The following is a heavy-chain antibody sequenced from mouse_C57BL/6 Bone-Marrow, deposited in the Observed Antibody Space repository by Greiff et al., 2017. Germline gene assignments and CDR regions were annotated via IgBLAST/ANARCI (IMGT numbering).Heavy chain of an antibody. CDR1: GFTFSDYY. Sequence: EVKVEESEGGLVQPGSSMKLSCTASGFTFSDYYMAWVRQVPEKGLEWVANINYDGSSTYYLDSLKSRFIISRDNAKNILYLQMSSLKSEDTATYYCARDLYYYGSSPYYAMDYWGQGTSVTVSS. D-gene: IGHD1-1*01. CDR3: ARDLYYYGSSPYYAMDY. CDR2: INYDGSST. J-gene: IGHJ4*01. V-gene: IGHV5-16*01.